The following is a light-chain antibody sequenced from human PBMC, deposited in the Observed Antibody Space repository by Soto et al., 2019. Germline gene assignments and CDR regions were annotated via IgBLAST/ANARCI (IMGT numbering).Light chain of an antibody. CDR1: SNDVGAYHY. V-gene: IGLV2-11*01. J-gene: IGLJ1*01. CDR2: DVT. CDR3: CSYADNYFYV. Sequence: LAQPRSVSGSPGQSVTISCTGTSNDVGAYHYVSWYQHHPGKAPKLIIYDVTQRPSGIPDRFSGSKSGNTASLTISGLQADDEADYHCCSYADNYFYVFGTGTKVTVL.